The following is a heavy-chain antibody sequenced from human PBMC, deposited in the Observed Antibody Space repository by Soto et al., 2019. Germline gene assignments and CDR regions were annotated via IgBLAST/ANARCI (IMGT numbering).Heavy chain of an antibody. V-gene: IGHV3-21*01. CDR1: GFTFSSYS. Sequence: GGSLRLSCAASGFTFSSYSMNWVRQAPGKGLEWVSSISSSSSYIYYADSVKGRFTISRDNAKNSLYLQMNSLRAEDTAVYYCARDPLGYDILTGFVDYWGQGTLVTVSS. CDR3: ARDPLGYDILTGFVDY. J-gene: IGHJ4*02. D-gene: IGHD3-9*01. CDR2: ISSSSSYI.